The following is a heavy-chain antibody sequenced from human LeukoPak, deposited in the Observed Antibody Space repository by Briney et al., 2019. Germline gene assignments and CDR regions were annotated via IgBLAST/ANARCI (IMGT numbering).Heavy chain of an antibody. Sequence: GGSLRLSCAASGFTFSSYSMNWVRQAPGKGLEWVSSISSSSSYIYYADSVKGRFTISRDNAKDSLYLQMNSLRAEDTAVYYCARAAYCGGDCYSNYWGQGTLVTVSS. CDR3: ARAAYCGGDCYSNY. CDR2: ISSSSSYI. J-gene: IGHJ4*02. D-gene: IGHD2-21*02. CDR1: GFTFSSYS. V-gene: IGHV3-21*01.